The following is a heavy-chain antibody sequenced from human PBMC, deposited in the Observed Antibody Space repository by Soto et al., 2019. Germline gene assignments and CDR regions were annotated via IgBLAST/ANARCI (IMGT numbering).Heavy chain of an antibody. CDR2: ISDDGSNQ. V-gene: IGHV3-30*18. J-gene: IGHJ4*02. Sequence: GGSLRLSCAASGFTFKSFAMHWVRQAPGKGLEWVAFISDDGSNQYFADSVTGRCTISRDNSENTVSLQIDSLRPGDTAVYYCAKDLYSGSYSSYYFHHWGQGILVTVSS. CDR3: AKDLYSGSYSSYYFHH. D-gene: IGHD1-26*01. CDR1: GFTFKSFA.